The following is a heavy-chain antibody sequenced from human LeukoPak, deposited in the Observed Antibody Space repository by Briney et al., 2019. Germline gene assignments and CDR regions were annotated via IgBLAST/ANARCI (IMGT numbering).Heavy chain of an antibody. V-gene: IGHV4-34*01. CDR3: ARGTWGSGSYLVYYYYYMDV. CDR2: INHSGST. CDR1: GGSFSGYY. D-gene: IGHD1-26*01. J-gene: IGHJ6*03. Sequence: SETLSLTCAVYGGSFSGYYWGWIRQPPGKGLEWIGEINHSGSTNYDPSLKSRVTISVDTSKNQFSLRLSSVTAADTAVYYCARGTWGSGSYLVYYYYYMDVWGKGTTVTVSS.